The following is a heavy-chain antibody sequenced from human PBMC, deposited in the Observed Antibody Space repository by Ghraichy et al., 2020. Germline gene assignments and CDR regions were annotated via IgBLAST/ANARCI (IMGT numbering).Heavy chain of an antibody. CDR1: GFTFSSYA. J-gene: IGHJ4*02. V-gene: IGHV3-64*01. CDR2: ISSNGGST. CDR3: ARDSRAGYNYHDY. D-gene: IGHD5-24*01. Sequence: GGSLRLSCAASGFTFSSYAMHWVRQAPGKGLEYVSAISSNGGSTYYANSVKGRFTISRDNSKNTLYLQMGSLRAEDMAVYYCARDSRAGYNYHDYWGQGTLVTVSS.